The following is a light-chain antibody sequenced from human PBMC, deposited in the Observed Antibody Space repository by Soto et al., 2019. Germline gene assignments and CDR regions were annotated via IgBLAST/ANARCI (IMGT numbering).Light chain of an antibody. CDR1: ESVNDY. Sequence: EVVLTQSPATLSLSPGERATLFCRANESVNDYLAWYQQRPGQAPRLLIFDASNRAPGIPARFSASGSRRYFTLTISSLEPEDFAVYYCQQRFTWPPFTFGPGTKVDF. J-gene: IGKJ3*01. V-gene: IGKV3-11*02. CDR2: DAS. CDR3: QQRFTWPPFT.